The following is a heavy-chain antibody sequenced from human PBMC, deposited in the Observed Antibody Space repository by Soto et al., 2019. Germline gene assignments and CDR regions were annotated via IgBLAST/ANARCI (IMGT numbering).Heavy chain of an antibody. J-gene: IGHJ4*02. CDR3: AREDVIVGATSAFDY. V-gene: IGHV3-21*01. CDR1: GFTFSTYN. CDR2: INGRGNYI. Sequence: EVLLVESGGGLVKPGGSLRLSCAASGFTFSTYNMNWVRQAPGKGLEWVSSINGRGNYIYYTDAVKGRFTISRDNAKTSLYLQMNSLRAEDTAVYYCAREDVIVGATSAFDYCGQGTLVTVSS. D-gene: IGHD1-26*01.